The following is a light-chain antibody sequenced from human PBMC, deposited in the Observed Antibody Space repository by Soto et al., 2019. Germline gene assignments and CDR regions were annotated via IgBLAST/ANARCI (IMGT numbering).Light chain of an antibody. Sequence: DIPMTHSPSSVSASVGDIFTITCRASQDISTWLAWYQQKPGEAPKLLIYAASTVYGGVPSRFSGSGSGTDFALTITSLQAEDFATYYCQQLRMYPSTFGGGTKVDIK. V-gene: IGKV1-12*01. CDR3: QQLRMYPST. CDR1: QDISTW. J-gene: IGKJ4*01. CDR2: AAS.